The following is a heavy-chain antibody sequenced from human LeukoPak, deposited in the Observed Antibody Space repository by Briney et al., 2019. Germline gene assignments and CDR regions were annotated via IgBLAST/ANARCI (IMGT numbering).Heavy chain of an antibody. CDR2: ISSSSSYI. CDR3: ARAQAYYDSSGSPTNHFDY. J-gene: IGHJ4*02. D-gene: IGHD3-22*01. CDR1: GFTFSSYS. V-gene: IGHV3-21*01. Sequence: GGSLRLSCAASGFTFSSYSMNWVRQAPGKGLEWVSSISSSSSYIYYADSVKGRFTISRDNAKNSLYLQMDSLRAEDTAVYYCARAQAYYDSSGSPTNHFDYWGQGTLVTVSS.